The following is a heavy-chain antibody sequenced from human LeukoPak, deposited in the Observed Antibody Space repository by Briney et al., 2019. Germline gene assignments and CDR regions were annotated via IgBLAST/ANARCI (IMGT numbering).Heavy chain of an antibody. V-gene: IGHV3-7*01. J-gene: IGHJ4*02. CDR1: GFTFSSYW. CDR2: IKQDGSEK. D-gene: IGHD1-26*01. Sequence: GGSLRLSCAASGFTFSSYWMSWVRQAPGKGLEWVANIKQDGSEKYYVDSVKGRFTISRDNAKNSLYLQMNSLRAEDTAVYYCAGEGVGAPYYFDYWGQGTLVTVSS. CDR3: AGEGVGAPYYFDY.